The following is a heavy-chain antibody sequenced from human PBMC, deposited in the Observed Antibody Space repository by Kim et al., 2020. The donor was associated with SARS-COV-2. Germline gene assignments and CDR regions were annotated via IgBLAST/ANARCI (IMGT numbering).Heavy chain of an antibody. CDR2: IWYDGSNT. Sequence: GGSLRLSCAASGFTFSSYGMHWVRQAPGKGLEWVAVIWYDGSNTYYADSVKGRFTISRDNSKNTLYLQMNGLRAEDTAVYYCARAIWCCWGAGDEVDYWGQGTLVTVSS. CDR1: GFTFSSYG. J-gene: IGHJ4*02. CDR3: ARAIWCCWGAGDEVDY. V-gene: IGHV3-33*01. D-gene: IGHD3-16*01.